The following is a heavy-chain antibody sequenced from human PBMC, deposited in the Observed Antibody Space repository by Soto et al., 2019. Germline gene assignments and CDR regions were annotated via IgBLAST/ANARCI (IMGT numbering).Heavy chain of an antibody. V-gene: IGHV4-39*01. D-gene: IGHD4-17*01. CDR1: GGSITSSSYY. CDR2: IYYSGRS. Sequence: SETLSLTCTVSGGSITSSSYYWGWIRQPPGKGLEWIGGIYYSGRSYYNPSLKCRVTMSVDTSKNQFSLALNSVTAADAAVYYCARQRTTVVTQAYFDHWGQRTLVTVAS. CDR3: ARQRTTVVTQAYFDH. J-gene: IGHJ4*02.